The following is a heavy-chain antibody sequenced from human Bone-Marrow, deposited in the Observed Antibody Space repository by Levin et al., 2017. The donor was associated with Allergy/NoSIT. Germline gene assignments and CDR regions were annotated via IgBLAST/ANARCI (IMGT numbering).Heavy chain of an antibody. J-gene: IGHJ6*02. CDR3: AREYYDFWSGYSTSEIPGAETYGMDV. V-gene: IGHV3-30*04. Sequence: GESLKISCAASGFTFSSYAMHWVRQAPGKGLEWVAFISYDGSNKYYADSVKGRFTISRDNSKNTLYLQMNSLRGEDTAVYYCAREYYDFWSGYSTSEIPGAETYGMDVWGQGTTVTVSS. D-gene: IGHD3-3*01. CDR2: ISYDGSNK. CDR1: GFTFSSYA.